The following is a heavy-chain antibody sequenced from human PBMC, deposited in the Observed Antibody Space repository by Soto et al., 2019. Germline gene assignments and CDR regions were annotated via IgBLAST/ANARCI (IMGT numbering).Heavy chain of an antibody. V-gene: IGHV3-23*01. J-gene: IGHJ4*02. CDR3: VKDEGTSSTVFDY. D-gene: IGHD4-4*01. CDR2: ITATNGNT. Sequence: AGGSLRLSCVASGFTFKAYAMGWVRQAPGKGLEWVSSITATNGNTYYADSVRGRFTTSRDNSRNSLFLQMNGLRPEDSALYYCVKDEGTSSTVFDYWGQGTLVTVSS. CDR1: GFTFKAYA.